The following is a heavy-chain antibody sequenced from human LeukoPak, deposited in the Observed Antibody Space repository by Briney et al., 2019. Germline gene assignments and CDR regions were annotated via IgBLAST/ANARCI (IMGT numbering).Heavy chain of an antibody. CDR1: GFTFSSYW. V-gene: IGHV3-7*01. D-gene: IGHD3-22*01. Sequence: PGGSLRLSCAASGFTFSSYWMSWVRQAPGKGLEWVANIKQDGSEKYYVDSVKGRFTISRDNAKNSLYLQMNSLRAEDTAVYYCARQRSTMIVVVDYWGQGTLVTVSS. J-gene: IGHJ4*02. CDR2: IKQDGSEK. CDR3: ARQRSTMIVVVDY.